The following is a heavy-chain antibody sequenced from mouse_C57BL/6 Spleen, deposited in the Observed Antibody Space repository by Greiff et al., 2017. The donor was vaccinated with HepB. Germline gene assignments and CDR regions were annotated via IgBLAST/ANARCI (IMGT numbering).Heavy chain of an antibody. CDR3: ARLITTVVATNYYAMDY. D-gene: IGHD1-1*01. CDR2: IYPGDGDT. Sequence: QVQLQQSGPELVKPGASVKISCKASGYAFSSSWMNWVKQRPGKGLEWIGRIYPGDGDTNYNGKFKGKATLTADKSSSTAYMQLSSLTSEDSAVYFCARLITTVVATNYYAMDYWGQVTSVTVSS. CDR1: GYAFSSSW. J-gene: IGHJ4*01. V-gene: IGHV1-82*01.